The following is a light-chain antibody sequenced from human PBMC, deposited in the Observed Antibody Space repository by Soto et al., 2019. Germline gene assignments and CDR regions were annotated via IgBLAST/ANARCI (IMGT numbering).Light chain of an antibody. V-gene: IGKV1-6*01. CDR1: QDIRNE. CDR2: AAS. CDR3: QQRSNWPRT. Sequence: AIQVTQSPSSLSASVGDRVTITCRASQDIRNELSWYQQKPGKAPKFLIFAASNLQSGVPSRFSGSGSGTDFTLTISSLEPEDFAVYYCQQRSNWPRTFGQGTKVDIK. J-gene: IGKJ1*01.